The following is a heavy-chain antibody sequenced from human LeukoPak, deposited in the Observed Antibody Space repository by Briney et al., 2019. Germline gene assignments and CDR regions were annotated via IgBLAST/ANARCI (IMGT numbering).Heavy chain of an antibody. Sequence: SETLSLTCTVSGGSINSYYWSWIRQPPGKGLEWIGYIYYSGSTNYNPSLKSRVAISVDTSKNQFSLKLSSVTAADTAVYYCARVSPISSGWSDAFDIWGQGTMVTVSS. CDR3: ARVSPISSGWSDAFDI. D-gene: IGHD6-19*01. CDR1: GGSINSYY. CDR2: IYYSGST. V-gene: IGHV4-59*01. J-gene: IGHJ3*02.